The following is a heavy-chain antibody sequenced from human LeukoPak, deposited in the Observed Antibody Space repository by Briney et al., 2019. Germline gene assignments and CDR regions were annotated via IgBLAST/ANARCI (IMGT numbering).Heavy chain of an antibody. D-gene: IGHD2-15*01. CDR1: GFTFSSYS. CDR3: ARDCSGGSCYSAFDY. Sequence: GGSLRLSCAASGFTFSSYSMNWVRQAPGKGLEWVSSISSSSSYIYYADSVKGRFTISRDNAKNSLYLQMNSLRAEDTAVYYCARDCSGGSCYSAFDYWGQGALVTVSS. V-gene: IGHV3-21*01. J-gene: IGHJ4*02. CDR2: ISSSSSYI.